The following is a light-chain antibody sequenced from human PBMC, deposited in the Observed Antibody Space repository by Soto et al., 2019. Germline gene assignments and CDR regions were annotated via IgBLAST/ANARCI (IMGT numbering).Light chain of an antibody. Sequence: DLQMTQSPSTLSASVGDRVTITCRASQSISNYLAWYQQKSGKAPKLLIYKASSLESGVPSRFSGSGSGTEFTLTISSLQPDDFATYYCQHYKSYPFTFGPGTQVDLK. J-gene: IGKJ3*01. CDR2: KAS. CDR3: QHYKSYPFT. V-gene: IGKV1-5*03. CDR1: QSISNY.